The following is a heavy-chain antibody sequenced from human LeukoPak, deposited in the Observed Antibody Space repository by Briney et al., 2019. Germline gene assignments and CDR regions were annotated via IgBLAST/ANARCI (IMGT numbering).Heavy chain of an antibody. CDR2: ISGSGGST. CDR1: GFTFSNYG. D-gene: IGHD2-2*01. J-gene: IGHJ6*02. Sequence: GGSLRLSCAAAGFTFSNYGMTWVRQAPGKGLEWVSGISGSGGSTNHADSVKGRFTISRDNSKNTLYLQMNSLRAEDTAVYYCAKPPAPYYYYGMDVWGQGTTVTVSS. V-gene: IGHV3-23*01. CDR3: AKPPAPYYYYGMDV.